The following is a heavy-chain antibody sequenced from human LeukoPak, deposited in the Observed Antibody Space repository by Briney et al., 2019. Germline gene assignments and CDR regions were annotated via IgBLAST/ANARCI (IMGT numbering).Heavy chain of an antibody. D-gene: IGHD4-17*01. V-gene: IGHV7-4-1*02. J-gene: IGHJ2*01. CDR2: INTNTGNP. Sequence: ASVKVSCKASGYTFTSYAMNWVRQAPGQGLEWMGWINTNTGNPTYAQGFTGRFVFSLDTSVSTAYLQISSLKAEDTAVYYCARAPDYGDYWTPPNWYFDLWGRGTLVTVSS. CDR3: ARAPDYGDYWTPPNWYFDL. CDR1: GYTFTSYA.